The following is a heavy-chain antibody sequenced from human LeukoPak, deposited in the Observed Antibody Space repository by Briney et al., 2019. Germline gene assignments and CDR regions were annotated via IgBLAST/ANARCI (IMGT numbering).Heavy chain of an antibody. CDR1: GGSISSGGYY. J-gene: IGHJ5*02. D-gene: IGHD1-20*01. CDR2: IYYSGST. Sequence: SETLSLTCTVSGGSISSGGYYWSWIRQHPGKGLEWIGYIYYSGSTYYNPSLKSRVTISVDTSKNQFSLKLSSVTAADTAVYYCARDPRGDITGTTFDRWGQGTLVTVSS. CDR3: ARDPRGDITGTTFDR. V-gene: IGHV4-31*03.